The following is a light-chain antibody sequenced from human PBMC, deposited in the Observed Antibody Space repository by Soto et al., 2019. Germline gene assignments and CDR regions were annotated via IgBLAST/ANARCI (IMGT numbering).Light chain of an antibody. J-gene: IGKJ4*01. CDR1: QSVSSSY. Sequence: VWTKVDGTGSLSPGERATLSCRASQSVSSSYLAWYQQKPGQTPRLLIYGASSRATGIPDRFSGSGSGTDFTLTISRLEPEDFAVYFCQQYGSSPPGLTFGGGTKVDIK. CDR3: QQYGSSPPGLT. CDR2: GAS. V-gene: IGKV3-20*01.